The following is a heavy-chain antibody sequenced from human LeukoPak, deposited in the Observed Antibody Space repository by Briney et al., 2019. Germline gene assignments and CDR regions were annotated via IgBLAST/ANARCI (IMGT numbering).Heavy chain of an antibody. D-gene: IGHD6-13*01. CDR2: IKSKTDGGTT. CDR3: TTDSPKLAAAQLIDY. Sequence: GGSLRLSCAASGFTFSSYAMSWVRQAPGKGLEWVGRIKSKTDGGTTDYAAPVKGRFTISRDDSKNTLYLQMNSLKTEDTAVYYCTTDSPKLAAAQLIDYWGQGTLVTVSS. V-gene: IGHV3-15*01. CDR1: GFTFSSYA. J-gene: IGHJ4*02.